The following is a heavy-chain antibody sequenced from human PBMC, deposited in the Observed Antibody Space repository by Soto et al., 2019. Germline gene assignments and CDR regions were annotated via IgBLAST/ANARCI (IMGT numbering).Heavy chain of an antibody. D-gene: IGHD3-16*01. CDR1: GGSISSGDYY. V-gene: IGHV4-30-4*01. CDR2: IYYSGST. J-gene: IGHJ6*02. CDR3: ARDDYANYGMDV. Sequence: PSETLSLTCTVSGGSISSGDYYWSWIRQPPGKGLEWIGYIYYSGSTYYNPSLKSRVTISVDTSKNQFSLKLSSVTAADTAVYYCARDDYANYGMDVWGQGTTVTVSS.